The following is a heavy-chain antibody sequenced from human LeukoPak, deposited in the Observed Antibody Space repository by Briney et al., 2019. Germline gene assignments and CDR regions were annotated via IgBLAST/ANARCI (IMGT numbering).Heavy chain of an antibody. D-gene: IGHD3-9*01. V-gene: IGHV1-8*01. Sequence: ASVKVSCKASGYTFTSYDINWVRQAPGQGLEWMGWMNPNSGNTGYAQKFQGRVTMTRNTSISTAYMELSSLKTEDTAVYYCKKEILTGYFKDYWGQGTLVTVSS. CDR2: MNPNSGNT. CDR3: KKEILTGYFKDY. CDR1: GYTFTSYD. J-gene: IGHJ4*02.